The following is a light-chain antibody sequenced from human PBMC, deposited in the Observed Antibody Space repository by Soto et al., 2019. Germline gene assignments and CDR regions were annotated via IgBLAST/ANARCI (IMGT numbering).Light chain of an antibody. CDR2: EVS. CDR3: SSYTSSNTWV. V-gene: IGLV2-14*01. J-gene: IGLJ3*02. CDR1: SSDVGGYNS. Sequence: QSALTQPASVSGSPGQSITISCSGTSSDVGGYNSVSWYQQHPGKVPKVMIYEVSNRPSGVSDRFSGSKSGNTASLTSSGLQAEDEADYYCSSYTSSNTWVFGGGTKLTVL.